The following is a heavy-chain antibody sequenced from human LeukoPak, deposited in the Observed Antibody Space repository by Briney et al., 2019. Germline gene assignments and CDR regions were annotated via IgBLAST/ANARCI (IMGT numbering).Heavy chain of an antibody. CDR1: GFTFDDYA. CDR2: ISWNSGSI. CDR3: ASDSGSYTNPLTFDY. Sequence: PGGSLRLSRAASGFTFDDYAMPWVRQAPGKGLEWVSGISWNSGSIGYADSVKGRFTISRDNAKNSLYLQMNSLRAEDTAMYYCASDSGSYTNPLTFDYWGQGTLVTVSS. J-gene: IGHJ4*02. V-gene: IGHV3-9*01. D-gene: IGHD1-26*01.